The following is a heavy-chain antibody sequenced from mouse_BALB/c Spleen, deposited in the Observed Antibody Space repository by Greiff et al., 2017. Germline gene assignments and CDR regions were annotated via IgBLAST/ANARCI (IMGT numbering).Heavy chain of an antibody. D-gene: IGHD2-10*02. V-gene: IGHV2-9*02. J-gene: IGHJ4*01. CDR2: IWAGGST. Sequence: VQLVESGPGLVAPSQSLSITCTVSGFSLTIYGVHWVRQPPGKGLEWLGVIWAGGSTNYNSALMSRLSISKDNSKSQVFLKMNSLQTDDTAMYYCARDPYGNYYAMDYWGQGTSVTVSS. CDR1: GFSLTIYG. CDR3: ARDPYGNYYAMDY.